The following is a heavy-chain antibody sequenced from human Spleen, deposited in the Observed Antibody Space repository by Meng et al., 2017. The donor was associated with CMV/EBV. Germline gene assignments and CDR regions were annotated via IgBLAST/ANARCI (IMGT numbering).Heavy chain of an antibody. CDR2: IGSSVNTI. CDR3: ARGDAPSDYYDSSGYYYE. CDR1: GFIFSDHY. Sequence: GESLKISCAASGFIFSDHYMSWIRQAPGKGLEWVSYIGSSVNTISYADSVKGRFTISRDNTKNLLYLQMNSLRAEDTAVYYCARGDAPSDYYDSSGYYYEWGQGTLVTSPQ. J-gene: IGHJ4*02. D-gene: IGHD3-22*01. V-gene: IGHV3-11*04.